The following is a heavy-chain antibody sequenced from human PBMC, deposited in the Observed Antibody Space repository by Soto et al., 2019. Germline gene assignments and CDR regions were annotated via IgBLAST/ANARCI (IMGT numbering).Heavy chain of an antibody. J-gene: IGHJ4*02. Sequence: QVHLVQSGAEVKKPGASVKVSCKASGYTFTSYGITWVRQAPEQGLEWMGWISAHNGNTDYAQKFQGRVIVTRDTSTSTAYMELRSLRSDDTAVYYCARGRYGDYWGQGALVTVSS. CDR3: ARGRYGDY. CDR2: ISAHNGNT. D-gene: IGHD1-1*01. CDR1: GYTFTSYG. V-gene: IGHV1-18*01.